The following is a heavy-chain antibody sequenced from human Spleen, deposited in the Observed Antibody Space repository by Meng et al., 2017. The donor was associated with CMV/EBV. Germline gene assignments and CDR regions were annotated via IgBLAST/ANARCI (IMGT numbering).Heavy chain of an antibody. J-gene: IGHJ6*02. CDR2: IKQDGSEK. CDR1: GFTFSSNA. D-gene: IGHD2-2*01. V-gene: IGHV3-7*01. CDR3: ARENSEYQLLYYYYYGMDV. Sequence: GGFLRLSCAASGFTFSSNAMSWVRQAPGKGLEWVANIKQDGSEKYYVDSVKGRFTISRDNAKNSLYLQMNSLRAEDTAVYYCARENSEYQLLYYYYYGMDVWGQGTTVTVSS.